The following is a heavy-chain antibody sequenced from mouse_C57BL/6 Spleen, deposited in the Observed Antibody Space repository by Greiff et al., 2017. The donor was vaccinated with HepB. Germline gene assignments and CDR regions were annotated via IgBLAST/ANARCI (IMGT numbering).Heavy chain of an antibody. J-gene: IGHJ2*01. CDR3: ARGLFITTVEHYFDY. V-gene: IGHV5-4*01. D-gene: IGHD1-1*01. CDR1: GFTFSSYA. Sequence: EVHLVESGGGLVKPGGSLKLSCAASGFTFSSYAMSWVRQTPEKRLEWVATISDGGSYTYYPDNVKGRFTISRDNAKNNLYLQMSHLKSEDTAMYYCARGLFITTVEHYFDYWGQGTTLTVSS. CDR2: ISDGGSYT.